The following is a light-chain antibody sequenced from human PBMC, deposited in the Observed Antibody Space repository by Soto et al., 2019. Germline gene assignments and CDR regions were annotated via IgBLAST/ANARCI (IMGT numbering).Light chain of an antibody. CDR2: GAS. CDR1: QSVSIN. J-gene: IGKJ5*01. V-gene: IGKV3-15*01. Sequence: EIVMTQSPATLSVSPGERATLSCRASQSVSINLAWYQQKPGQAPRLLVYGASTRATGVPARFSGNGSGTEFTLTISSLQSEDFAVYYCQQYHNWPPVTFGQGTRLEIK. CDR3: QQYHNWPPVT.